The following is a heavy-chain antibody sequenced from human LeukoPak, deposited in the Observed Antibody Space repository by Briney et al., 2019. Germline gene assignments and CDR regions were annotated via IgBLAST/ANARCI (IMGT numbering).Heavy chain of an antibody. CDR3: ARGDDYYDSSGYYDY. V-gene: IGHV3-23*01. Sequence: GGSLRLSCAASGFTFSSYAMSWVRQAPGKGLEWVSAISGSGGSTYYADSVKGRFTISRDNSKNTLYLQMNSPRAEDTAVYYCARGDDYYDSSGYYDYWGQGTLVTVSS. J-gene: IGHJ4*02. CDR1: GFTFSSYA. D-gene: IGHD3-22*01. CDR2: ISGSGGST.